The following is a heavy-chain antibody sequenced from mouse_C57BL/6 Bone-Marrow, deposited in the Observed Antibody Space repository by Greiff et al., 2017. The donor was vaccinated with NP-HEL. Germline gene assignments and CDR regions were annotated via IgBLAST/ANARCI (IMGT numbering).Heavy chain of an antibody. CDR3: ARWGYYGSRYFDV. J-gene: IGHJ1*03. D-gene: IGHD1-1*01. CDR2: IYPGSGST. V-gene: IGHV1-55*01. Sequence: QVQLQQPGAELVKPGASVKMSCKASGYTFTSYWITWVKQRPGQGLEWIGDIYPGSGSTNYNEKFKSKATLTVDTSSSTAYLQLSSLTSGDSAVYYSARWGYYGSRYFDVWGTGTTVTVSS. CDR1: GYTFTSYW.